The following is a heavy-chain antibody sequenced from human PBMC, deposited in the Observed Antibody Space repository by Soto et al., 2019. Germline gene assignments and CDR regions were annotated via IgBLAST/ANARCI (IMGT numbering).Heavy chain of an antibody. CDR2: VHHSGST. J-gene: IGHJ4*02. CDR3: ARATGGPDY. D-gene: IGHD2-15*01. V-gene: IGHV4-34*09. CDR1: GGSFNNYY. Sequence: PLETLSLTCAVYGGSFNNYYLSWIRQPPGKGLEWIGEVHHSGSTNYNPSLKSRVTISVDTSKNQFSLKLSSVTAADTAVYYCARATGGPDYWGQGTLVTVSS.